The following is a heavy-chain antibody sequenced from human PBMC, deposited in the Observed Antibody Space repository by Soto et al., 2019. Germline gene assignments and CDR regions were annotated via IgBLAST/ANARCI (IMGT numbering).Heavy chain of an antibody. D-gene: IGHD2-8*02. J-gene: IGHJ4*02. V-gene: IGHV2-5*02. CDR3: AHMLTGTGGHFDH. CDR1: GFSLSTSGVA. Sequence: PTLVNPTQTLTLTCSFSGFSLSTSGVAVGWVRQPPEKALEGIALIFWADYRRYSTSLKTMLTITKETSNNQVVLTLTNVDPVDTAKYYCAHMLTGTGGHFDHWGQGTLVTVSS. CDR2: IFWADYR.